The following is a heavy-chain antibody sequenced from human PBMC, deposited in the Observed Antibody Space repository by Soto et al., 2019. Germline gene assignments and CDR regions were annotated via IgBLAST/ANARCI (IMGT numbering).Heavy chain of an antibody. V-gene: IGHV4-59*01. CDR1: GGSISSYY. CDR2: IYYSGST. J-gene: IGHJ6*03. Sequence: SETLSLTCTVSGGSISSYYWSWIRQPPGKGLEWIGYIYYSGSTNYNPSLKSRVTISVDTSKNQFSLKLSSVTAADTAVYYCARDKSYAGYDFWSGYYRTSYYMDVWGKGTTVTVSS. CDR3: ARDKSYAGYDFWSGYYRTSYYMDV. D-gene: IGHD3-3*01.